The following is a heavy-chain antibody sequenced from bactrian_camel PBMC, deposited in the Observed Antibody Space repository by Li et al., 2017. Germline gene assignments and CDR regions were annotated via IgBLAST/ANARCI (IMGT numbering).Heavy chain of an antibody. J-gene: IGHJ4*01. CDR2: IYTGDFKT. D-gene: IGHD6*01. CDR1: AYTYKTHY. Sequence: QVQLVESGGGTVQAGGSLRLSCAVSAYTYKTHYMGWVRQAPGKGLDWVSSIYTGDFKTYYADSVKGRFTISKHNAKNTLYLQMNSLKPEDTGVYYCAAAFPPRCWAVVAGSGGPAPEPYNYWGQGTQVTVS. CDR3: AAAFPPRCWAVVAGSGGPAPEPYNY. V-gene: IGHV3-2*01.